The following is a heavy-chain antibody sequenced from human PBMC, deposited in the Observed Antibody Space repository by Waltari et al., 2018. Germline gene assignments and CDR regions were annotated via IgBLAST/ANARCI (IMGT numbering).Heavy chain of an antibody. CDR1: GGSLGDYL. CDR3: ARGRNYDSTLGRNDSSHSGLDV. D-gene: IGHD3-3*01. CDR2: VSHGGTA. V-gene: IGHV4-34*02. J-gene: IGHJ6*01. Sequence: QVLLQQWGAGLLKPSETLSLTCDISGGSLGDYLWTWIRQPPGKGLEWLGQVSHGGTARSNPSVKSRVTLSLDTSQRHFSLRLQSVTAADTAVYYCARGRNYDSTLGRNDSSHSGLDVWGQGSAVTVSS.